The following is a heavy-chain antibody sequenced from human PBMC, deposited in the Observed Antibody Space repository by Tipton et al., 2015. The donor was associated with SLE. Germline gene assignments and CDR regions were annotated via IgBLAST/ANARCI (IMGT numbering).Heavy chain of an antibody. J-gene: IGHJ2*01. V-gene: IGHV4-31*02. CDR2: IYYSGST. Sequence: GLVKPSETLSLSCTVSGGSISSGGYYWSWIRQHPGKGLEWIGYIYYSGSTYYNPSLKSRVTISVDTSKNQFSLKLSSVTAADTAVYYCARGARYSYGPTYWYFDLWGRGTLVTVSS. D-gene: IGHD5-18*01. CDR1: GGSISSGGYY. CDR3: ARGARYSYGPTYWYFDL.